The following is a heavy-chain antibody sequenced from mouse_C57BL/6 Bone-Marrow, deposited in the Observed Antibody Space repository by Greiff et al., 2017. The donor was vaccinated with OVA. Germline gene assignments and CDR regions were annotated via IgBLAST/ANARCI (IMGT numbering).Heavy chain of an antibody. D-gene: IGHD2-10*01. CDR2: IWRGGST. J-gene: IGHJ2*01. Sequence: VQLQESGPGLVQPSQSLSITCTVSGFSLTSYGVHWVRQSPGKGLEWLGVIWRGGSTDYNAAFMSRLSITKDNSKSQVFFKMNSLQADDTAIYYCAKNKAYYGTPYFDYWGQGTTLTVSS. CDR3: AKNKAYYGTPYFDY. CDR1: GFSLTSYG. V-gene: IGHV2-5*01.